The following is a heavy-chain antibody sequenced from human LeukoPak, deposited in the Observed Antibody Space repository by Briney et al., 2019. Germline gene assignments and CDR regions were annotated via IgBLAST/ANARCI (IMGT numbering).Heavy chain of an antibody. D-gene: IGHD2-2*01. V-gene: IGHV3-15*01. Sequence: GSLRLSCAASGFTFSNAWMSWVRQAPGKGVEWVGRIKSKTDGGTTDYAAPVKGRFTISRDDSKNTLYLQMNSLKTEDTAVYYCTTGYCSSTSCYDRYFDYWGQGTLVTVSS. CDR3: TTGYCSSTSCYDRYFDY. CDR2: IKSKTDGGTT. CDR1: GFTFSNAW. J-gene: IGHJ4*02.